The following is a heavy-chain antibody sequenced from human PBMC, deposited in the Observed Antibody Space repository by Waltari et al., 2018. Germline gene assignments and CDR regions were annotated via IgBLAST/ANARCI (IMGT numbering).Heavy chain of an antibody. V-gene: IGHV1-2*02. CDR2: INPNSGGT. CDR3: ARDMCVVGTSCYTGVMDV. D-gene: IGHD2-2*02. CDR1: GYTFTGYY. J-gene: IGHJ6*02. Sequence: QVQLVQSGAEVKKPGASVKVSCKASGYTFTGYYMHWVRQAPGQGLEWMGWINPNSGGTNYAQKFQGRVTMTRDTSISTAYMELSRLRSDDTAVYYCARDMCVVGTSCYTGVMDVWGQGTTVIVSS.